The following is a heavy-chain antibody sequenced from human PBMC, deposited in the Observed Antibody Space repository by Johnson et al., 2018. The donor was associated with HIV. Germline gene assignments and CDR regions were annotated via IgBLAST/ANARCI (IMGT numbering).Heavy chain of an antibody. D-gene: IGHD2-21*01. V-gene: IGHV3-13*01. Sequence: VQLVESGGGLVQPGGSLRLSCAASGFTFSSYDMHWVRQATGKGLEWVAAIGTAGDTYYQGSVKGRFTISRENAKNSLYIQMNSLRAGDTAVYYCARRGLVGIETGLDIWGQGTMVTVSS. CDR2: IGTAGDT. J-gene: IGHJ3*02. CDR3: ARRGLVGIETGLDI. CDR1: GFTFSSYD.